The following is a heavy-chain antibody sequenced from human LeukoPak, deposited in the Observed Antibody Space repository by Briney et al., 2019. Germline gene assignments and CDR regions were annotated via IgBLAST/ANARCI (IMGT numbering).Heavy chain of an antibody. Sequence: SETLSLTCAVYGDSFSAYFWNWIRQAPGKALEYIGEINHRGSSHYNPSLKTRVTLSVDTSNNQFSLRLTSMTAADTAVYFCARGSSFDGYCSAGACDAGYYDIWGQGTPVTVSS. J-gene: IGHJ4*02. CDR1: GDSFSAYF. V-gene: IGHV4-34*01. CDR2: INHRGSS. CDR3: ARGSSFDGYCSAGACDAGYYDI. D-gene: IGHD2-15*01.